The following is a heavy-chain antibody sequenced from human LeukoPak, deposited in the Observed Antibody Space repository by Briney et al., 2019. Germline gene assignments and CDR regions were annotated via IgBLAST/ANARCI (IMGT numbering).Heavy chain of an antibody. CDR1: GFTFSSHA. D-gene: IGHD3-10*01. Sequence: GGSLRLSCAASGFTFSSHAIHWVRQAPGKGLEWVAVISYDGSQKNYADSVKGRFTISRDSSKNTLYLQMNSLRAEDTAVYYCAKDGFTWFGDLSYWYFDLWGRGTLVTVSS. CDR2: ISYDGSQK. J-gene: IGHJ2*01. V-gene: IGHV3-30*04. CDR3: AKDGFTWFGDLSYWYFDL.